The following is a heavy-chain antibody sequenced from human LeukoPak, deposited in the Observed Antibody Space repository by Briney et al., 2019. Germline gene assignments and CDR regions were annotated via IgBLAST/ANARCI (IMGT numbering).Heavy chain of an antibody. CDR3: AKDLERHIVVVTASAVDY. CDR2: ISYDGSNK. CDR1: GYTFSRHG. J-gene: IGHJ4*02. D-gene: IGHD2-21*02. V-gene: IGHV3-30*18. Sequence: PGGSLRLSCAASGYTFSRHGIHWVRQAPGKGLEWVAVISYDGSNKYYADSVKGQFTISRDNSKNTLYLQMNSLRAEDTAVYYCAKDLERHIVVVTASAVDYWGQGTLVTVSS.